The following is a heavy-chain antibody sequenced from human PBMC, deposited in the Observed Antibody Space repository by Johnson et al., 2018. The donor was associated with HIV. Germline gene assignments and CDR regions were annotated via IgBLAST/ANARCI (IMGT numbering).Heavy chain of an antibody. CDR1: GFTFSDYG. Sequence: VQLVESGGGVVQPGGSLRLSCAASGFTFSDYGIHWVRQAPGKGLEWVSFIRYDGSNTYYADSVKGRFTISRDNSKNTLYLQMNSLRAEDTAVYYCAPIAAAAFDIWGQGTMVTVSS. CDR2: IRYDGSNT. D-gene: IGHD6-6*01. V-gene: IGHV3-30*02. CDR3: APIAAAAFDI. J-gene: IGHJ3*02.